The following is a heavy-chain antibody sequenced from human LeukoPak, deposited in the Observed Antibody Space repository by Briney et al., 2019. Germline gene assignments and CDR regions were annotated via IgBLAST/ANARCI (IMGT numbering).Heavy chain of an antibody. CDR2: IQTGDST. CDR1: GFTVSPSY. J-gene: IGHJ3*02. V-gene: IGHV3-66*01. Sequence: PGGSLRLSCAASGFTVSPSYMSWVRQAPGKGLEWVSVIQTGDSTNYADSVKGRFTVSRDNSKNTLYLQMNSLRVEDTAVYYCEMSGTPYVFDIWGQGTMVTISS. D-gene: IGHD3-10*01. CDR3: EMSGTPYVFDI.